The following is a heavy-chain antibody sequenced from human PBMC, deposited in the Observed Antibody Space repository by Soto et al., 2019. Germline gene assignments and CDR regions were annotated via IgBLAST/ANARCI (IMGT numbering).Heavy chain of an antibody. CDR3: AREPAWVGAFDP. J-gene: IGHJ5*02. Sequence: EVQLVESGGGLVQPGGALRLSCADSGFTFSSYWMHWVRQAPGKGLVWVSRINSDGSSTNYADSVKGRFTISRDNAKVTLYLQMNSRRAEDAAVYYCAREPAWVGAFDPWGQGTLVTVSS. CDR2: INSDGSST. D-gene: IGHD3-10*01. CDR1: GFTFSSYW. V-gene: IGHV3-74*01.